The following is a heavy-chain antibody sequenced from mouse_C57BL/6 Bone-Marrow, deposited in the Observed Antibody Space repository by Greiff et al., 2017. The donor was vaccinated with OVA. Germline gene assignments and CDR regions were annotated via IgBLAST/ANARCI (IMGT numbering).Heavy chain of an antibody. V-gene: IGHV6-3*01. D-gene: IGHD1-1*01. CDR2: IRLKSDNYAT. CDR3: TGDTTVVEGPDY. J-gene: IGHJ2*01. CDR1: GFTFSNYW. Sequence: EVKLMESGGGLVQPGGSMKLSCVASGFTFSNYWMNWVRQSPEKGLEWVAQIRLKSDNYATHYAESVKGRFTISRDDSKSSVYLQMNNLRAEDTGIYYCTGDTTVVEGPDYWGQGTTLTVSS.